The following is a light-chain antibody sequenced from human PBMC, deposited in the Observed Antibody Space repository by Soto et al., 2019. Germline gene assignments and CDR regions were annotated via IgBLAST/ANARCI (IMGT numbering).Light chain of an antibody. Sequence: EIVLTQSPGTLSLSPGERATLYCRASQSVSNIYLAWYQQKPGQAPRLLIYGTSNRATGIPDSFSGSGSGTDFTLTISRPGPEDFAVYYCQQFDSSPTFGQGTRVEIK. CDR2: GTS. J-gene: IGKJ1*01. CDR1: QSVSNIY. CDR3: QQFDSSPT. V-gene: IGKV3-20*01.